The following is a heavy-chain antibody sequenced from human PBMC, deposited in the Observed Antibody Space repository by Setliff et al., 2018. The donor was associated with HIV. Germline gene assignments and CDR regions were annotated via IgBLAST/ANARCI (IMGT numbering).Heavy chain of an antibody. Sequence: ASVKVSCKASGYTFTSYGISWVRQAPGQGLEWMGWISAYNGNTNYAQKLQGRVTMTTDTSTSTAYMELRSLRSDDTAVYYCARSQAHYYYYYLDVWGKGTTVTVSS. CDR1: GYTFTSYG. CDR3: ARSQAHYYYYYLDV. J-gene: IGHJ6*03. V-gene: IGHV1-18*01. CDR2: ISAYNGNT.